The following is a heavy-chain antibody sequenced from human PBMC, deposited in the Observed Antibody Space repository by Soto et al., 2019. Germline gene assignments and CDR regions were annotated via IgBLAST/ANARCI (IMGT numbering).Heavy chain of an antibody. CDR1: GFTFSNYA. CDR3: AKDSRITMVRGVVIPPGY. CDR2: ISGSGGST. J-gene: IGHJ4*02. Sequence: EVPLLESGGGLVQPGGSLRLSCAASGFTFSNYAMSWVRQAPGKGLEWVSGISGSGGSTYYADSVKGRFTISRDNSKNTLYLQMNSLRAEDTAVYYCAKDSRITMVRGVVIPPGYWGQGTLVTVSS. D-gene: IGHD3-10*01. V-gene: IGHV3-23*01.